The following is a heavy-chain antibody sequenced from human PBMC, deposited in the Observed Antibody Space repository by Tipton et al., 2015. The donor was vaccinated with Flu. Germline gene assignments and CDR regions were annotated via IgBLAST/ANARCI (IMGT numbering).Heavy chain of an antibody. V-gene: IGHV3-64*01. D-gene: IGHD2-21*02. J-gene: IGHJ2*01. CDR2: ISSNGGST. Sequence: SLRLSCAASGFTFSSYAMHWVRQAPGKGLEYVSAISSNGGSTYYANSVKGRFTISRDNSKNTLYLQMGSLRAEDTAVYYCARGVVTALTKGWYFDLWGRGTLVTVSS. CDR1: GFTFSSYA. CDR3: ARGVVTALTKGWYFDL.